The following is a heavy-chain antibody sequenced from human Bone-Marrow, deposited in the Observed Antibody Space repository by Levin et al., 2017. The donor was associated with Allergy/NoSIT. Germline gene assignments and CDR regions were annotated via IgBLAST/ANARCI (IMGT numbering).Heavy chain of an antibody. CDR3: ARGATATTNYYYGLDV. CDR1: GFTFSDHY. J-gene: IGHJ6*02. Sequence: PGGSLRLSCAASGFTFSDHYMDWVRQAPGKGLEWVGRTRNKAKSYTTEYAASVKDRFTVSRDDSRNSLFLQMNSLKIEDTAVYYCARGATATTNYYYGLDVWGQGTTVTVSS. D-gene: IGHD4-11*01. CDR2: TRNKAKSYTT. V-gene: IGHV3-72*01.